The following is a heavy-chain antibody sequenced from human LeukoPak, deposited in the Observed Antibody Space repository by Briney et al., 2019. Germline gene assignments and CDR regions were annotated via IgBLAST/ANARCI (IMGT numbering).Heavy chain of an antibody. Sequence: SVKVSCKASGGTFSSYAISWLRQAPGQGLEWMGRIIPILGIANYAQKFQGRVTITADKSTSTAYMELSSLRSEDTAVYYCARSYYYDSSASGYIPDYWGQGTLVTVSS. J-gene: IGHJ4*02. V-gene: IGHV1-69*04. D-gene: IGHD3-22*01. CDR2: IIPILGIA. CDR1: GGTFSSYA. CDR3: ARSYYYDSSASGYIPDY.